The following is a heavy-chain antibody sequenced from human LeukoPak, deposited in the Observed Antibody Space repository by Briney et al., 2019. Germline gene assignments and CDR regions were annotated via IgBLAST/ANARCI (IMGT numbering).Heavy chain of an antibody. CDR2: INHSGST. J-gene: IGHJ3*02. Sequence: SETLSLTCAVYGGSFSGYYWSWIRQPPGKGLEWIGEINHSGSTNYNPSLKSRVTISVDTSKNQFSLKLSSVTAADTAVYYCASFLRYFDWPPGEVSFDIWGQGTMVTVSS. CDR3: ASFLRYFDWPPGEVSFDI. D-gene: IGHD3-9*01. CDR1: GGSFSGYY. V-gene: IGHV4-34*01.